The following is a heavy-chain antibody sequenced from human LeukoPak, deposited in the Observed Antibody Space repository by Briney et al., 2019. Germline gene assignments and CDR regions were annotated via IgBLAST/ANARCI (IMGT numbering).Heavy chain of an antibody. Sequence: GGSLRLSCAAPGFTFSTYWMSWVRQVPGKGLEWVANINQDGSAKYYVDSVKGRFTISRDNSKNTLYLQMNSLRAEDTAVYYCARDLYCSGDSCYSGLKYWGQGTLVTVSS. J-gene: IGHJ4*02. CDR2: INQDGSAK. CDR1: GFTFSTYW. D-gene: IGHD2-15*01. V-gene: IGHV3-7*01. CDR3: ARDLYCSGDSCYSGLKY.